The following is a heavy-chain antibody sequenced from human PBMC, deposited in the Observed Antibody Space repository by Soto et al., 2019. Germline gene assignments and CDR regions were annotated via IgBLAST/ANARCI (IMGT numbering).Heavy chain of an antibody. V-gene: IGHV3-74*01. CDR1: GFTFSSHW. CDR2: ISGDGRTT. CDR3: ARGVPNCSSSSCYFDF. D-gene: IGHD2-2*01. J-gene: IGHJ4*02. Sequence: PGGSLRLSCAASGFTFSSHWMNWVRQAPGKGLVWVSRISGDGRTTSHADSVKGRFTISRHNPMNTLYLQMNSLRAEDTAVYYCARGVPNCSSSSCYFDFWGQGILVTVS.